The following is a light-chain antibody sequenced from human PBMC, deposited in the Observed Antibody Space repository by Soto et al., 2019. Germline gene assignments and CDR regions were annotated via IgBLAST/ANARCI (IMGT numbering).Light chain of an antibody. J-gene: IGLJ1*01. V-gene: IGLV1-51*01. CDR3: GSWDSSLSAYV. Sequence: QSVLTQPPSVSAAPVQKVTISCSGSSSNIGGNSVSWYQQLTGTAPKLLIYDDNKRPSGIPDRFSGSKSGTSATLGITGFQTGDEADYYCGSWDSSLSAYVFGTGTKVTVL. CDR1: SSNIGGNS. CDR2: DDN.